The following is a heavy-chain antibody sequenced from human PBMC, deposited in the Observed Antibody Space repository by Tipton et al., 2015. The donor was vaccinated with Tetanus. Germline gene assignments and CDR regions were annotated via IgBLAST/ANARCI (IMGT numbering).Heavy chain of an antibody. CDR3: ARGTWGDYCSSTTCYPFDY. V-gene: IGHV4-34*01. CDR2: INHGGGS. D-gene: IGHD2-2*01. J-gene: IGHJ4*02. CDR1: GGSFSDYY. Sequence: TLSLTCAVSGGSFSDYYWTWIRQSPGKGLEWIGEINHGGGSNYNPSLKSRVTLSLDTSKNHFSLRLSSVTAADTAVYYCARGTWGDYCSSTTCYPFDYWGQGTLVAVSS.